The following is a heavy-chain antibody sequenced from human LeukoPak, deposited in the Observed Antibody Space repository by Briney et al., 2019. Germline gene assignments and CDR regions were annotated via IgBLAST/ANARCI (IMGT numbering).Heavy chain of an antibody. J-gene: IGHJ2*01. CDR1: GFTVSSNY. Sequence: GGSLRLSCAASGFTVSSNYMSWARQAPGKGLEWVSIIYSGGSTYYADSVRGRFTLSRDSSKNTLYLQMNNLSAEDTAVYYCATSYYDSSGYLDWYFDLWGRGTLVTVSS. V-gene: IGHV3-53*01. D-gene: IGHD3-22*01. CDR2: IYSGGST. CDR3: ATSYYDSSGYLDWYFDL.